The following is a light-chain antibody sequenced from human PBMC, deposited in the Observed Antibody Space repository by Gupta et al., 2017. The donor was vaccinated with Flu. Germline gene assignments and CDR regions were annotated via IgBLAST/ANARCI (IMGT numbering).Light chain of an antibody. J-gene: IGKJ2*01. Sequence: DIQMTQSPPTLSASVGDRITTTCRATQSIHSWLAWYQQKPGKVPQLLIYKASSLGSGAPSRFSGSGSGTDFTLTISGLQPDDFATYYCQHYNSYPYTFGQGTKLEIK. CDR1: QSIHSW. CDR3: QHYNSYPYT. V-gene: IGKV1-5*03. CDR2: KAS.